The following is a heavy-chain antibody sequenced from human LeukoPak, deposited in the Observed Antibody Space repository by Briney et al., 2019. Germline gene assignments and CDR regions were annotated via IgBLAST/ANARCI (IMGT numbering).Heavy chain of an antibody. J-gene: IGHJ3*02. V-gene: IGHV4-59*01. Sequence: SETLSLTCTVSGGSISSYYWSWIRQPPGKGLEWIGYIYYSVSTNYNPSLKSRVTISVDTSKNQFSLKLSSVTAADTAVYYCARGKVATIYHAFDIWGQGTMVTVSS. D-gene: IGHD5-12*01. CDR1: GGSISSYY. CDR2: IYYSVST. CDR3: ARGKVATIYHAFDI.